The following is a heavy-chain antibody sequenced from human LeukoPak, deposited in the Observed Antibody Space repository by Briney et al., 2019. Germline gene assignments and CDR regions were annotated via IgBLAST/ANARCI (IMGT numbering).Heavy chain of an antibody. J-gene: IGHJ4*02. Sequence: ASVKVSCKASGYTFTGYYMHWVRQAPGQGLEWMGRINPNSGGTNYAQKFQGRVTMTRDTSISTAYMELSSLRSDDTAVYYCARGPRYYYGSGSYYPKYYFDYWGQGTLVTVSS. D-gene: IGHD3-10*01. V-gene: IGHV1-2*06. CDR2: INPNSGGT. CDR1: GYTFTGYY. CDR3: ARGPRYYYGSGSYYPKYYFDY.